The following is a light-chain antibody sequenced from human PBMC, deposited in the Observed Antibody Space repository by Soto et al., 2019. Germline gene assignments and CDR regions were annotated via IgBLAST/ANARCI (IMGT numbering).Light chain of an antibody. Sequence: EIVLTQSPGTLSMSPGERATLSCRASQAVSSSLLAWYQHKPGQAPRLVIYGASSRATGIPDRFSGSGSGTDFTLTISRIEPEDFAVYYCQQCGASLWTFGEGTKVEIK. CDR1: QAVSSSL. CDR2: GAS. J-gene: IGKJ1*01. V-gene: IGKV3-20*01. CDR3: QQCGASLWT.